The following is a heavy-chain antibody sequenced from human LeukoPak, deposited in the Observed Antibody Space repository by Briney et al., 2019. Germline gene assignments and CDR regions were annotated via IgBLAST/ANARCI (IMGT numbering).Heavy chain of an antibody. D-gene: IGHD2-15*01. CDR1: GLTFGSYW. V-gene: IGHV3-7*01. J-gene: IGHJ4*02. Sequence: GGSLRPSCAASGLTFGSYWMSWVRQAPGKGLEWVANIHPNGGVKNYVDSVKGRFTISRDNAANSLYLQVNSLRAEDSAVYYCASTSPYCTSGTCALGGQGTLVTVSS. CDR3: ASTSPYCTSGTCAL. CDR2: IHPNGGVK.